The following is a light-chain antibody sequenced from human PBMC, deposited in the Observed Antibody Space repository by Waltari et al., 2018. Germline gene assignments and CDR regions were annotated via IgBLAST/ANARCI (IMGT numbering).Light chain of an antibody. CDR3: QQYNNWPWT. CDR1: QSVSSN. Sequence: EIVMTQSPPTLSVSPGQSTTLSCRASQSVSSNLACYQQKPGQAPRLLIYGASTRPTGIPARFSGSGSGTEFTLTISSLQSEDLAVYYCQQYNNWPWTFGQGTKVEIK. V-gene: IGKV3-15*01. J-gene: IGKJ1*01. CDR2: GAS.